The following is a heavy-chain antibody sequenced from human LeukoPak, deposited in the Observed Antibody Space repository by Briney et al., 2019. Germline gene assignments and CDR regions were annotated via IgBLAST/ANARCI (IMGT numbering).Heavy chain of an antibody. D-gene: IGHD3-22*01. V-gene: IGHV4-34*01. J-gene: IGHJ4*02. CDR2: INRSGST. CDR3: ARFYYDSSGYYYVAY. CDR1: GGSFSGNY. Sequence: SETLSLTCAVYGGSFSGNYWSCIRQPPGKGLEWIGEINRSGSTNYNPSLKSRVTISVDTSKNQFSLKLSSVTAADTAVYYCARFYYDSSGYYYVAYWGQGTLVTVSS.